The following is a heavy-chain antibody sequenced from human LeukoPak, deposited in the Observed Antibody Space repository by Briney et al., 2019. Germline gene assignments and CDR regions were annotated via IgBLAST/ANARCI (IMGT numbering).Heavy chain of an antibody. CDR3: AKVGVLRFFDWDY. Sequence: PGGSLRLSCAAAGFTFSSYEINWARQAPGKGLEWVSSISSSGSTIYYADSVKGRFTISRDNAKNSLYLQMNSLRAEDTAIYYCAKVGVLRFFDWDYWGQGALVTVSS. CDR1: GFTFSSYE. CDR2: ISSSGSTI. J-gene: IGHJ4*02. D-gene: IGHD3-9*01. V-gene: IGHV3-48*03.